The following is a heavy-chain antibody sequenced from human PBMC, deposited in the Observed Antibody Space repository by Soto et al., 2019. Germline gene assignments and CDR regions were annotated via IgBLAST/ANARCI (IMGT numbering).Heavy chain of an antibody. CDR1: RGTFSSYT. V-gene: IGHV1-69*02. J-gene: IGHJ4*02. Sequence: QVQLVQSGAEVKKPGSSVKVSCKASRGTFSSYTISWVRQAPGQGLEWMGRIIPILGIANYAQKFQGRVTITADKSTSTAYMELSSLRSEDTAVYYCAREKYYDSSGPPFDYWGQGTLVTVSS. CDR2: IIPILGIA. D-gene: IGHD3-22*01. CDR3: AREKYYDSSGPPFDY.